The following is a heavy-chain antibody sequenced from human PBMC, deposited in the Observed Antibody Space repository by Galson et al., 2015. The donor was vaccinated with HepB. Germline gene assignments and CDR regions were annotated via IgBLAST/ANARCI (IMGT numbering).Heavy chain of an antibody. CDR2: INPNSGDT. V-gene: IGHV1-2*06. Sequence: SVKVSCKASGYTFTGYYMHWVRQAPGQGLEWMGRINPNSGDTNYAQKFQGRVTMTRDTSISTAYMELSRLRFDDTAVYYCARENDNSGWNDYWGQGTLVTVSS. CDR3: ARENDNSGWNDY. J-gene: IGHJ4*02. CDR1: GYTFTGYY. D-gene: IGHD6-19*01.